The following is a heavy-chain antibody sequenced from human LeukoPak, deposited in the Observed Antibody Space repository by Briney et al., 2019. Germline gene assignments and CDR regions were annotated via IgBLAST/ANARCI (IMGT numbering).Heavy chain of an antibody. CDR2: ISSSSSYI. CDR3: ARVDDSSGSHAFDI. CDR1: GXTFSSYS. Sequence: GSLRLSCSASGXTFSSYSMNWVRQAPGKGVEWVSSISSSSSYIYYADSVKGRFTISRDNAKNSLYLQMNSLRAEDTAVYYCARVDDSSGSHAFDIWGQGTMVTVSS. V-gene: IGHV3-21*01. J-gene: IGHJ3*02. D-gene: IGHD3-22*01.